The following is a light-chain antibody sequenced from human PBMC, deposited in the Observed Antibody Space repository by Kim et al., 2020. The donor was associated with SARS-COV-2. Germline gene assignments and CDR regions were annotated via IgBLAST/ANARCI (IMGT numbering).Light chain of an antibody. V-gene: IGKV1-39*01. CDR2: AAS. CDR3: QQSYSNPFT. Sequence: DIHLTQSPSTLSASVGDRVTVTCRASQNVSDYLAWYQQKPGEAPKLLIYAASSLQSGVPSRFSGSGSGTDFTLTISSLQPEDFATYYCQQSYSNPFTFGPGTKVDIK. J-gene: IGKJ3*01. CDR1: QNVSDY.